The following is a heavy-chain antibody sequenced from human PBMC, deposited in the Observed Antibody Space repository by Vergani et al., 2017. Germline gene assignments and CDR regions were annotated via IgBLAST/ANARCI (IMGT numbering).Heavy chain of an antibody. CDR2: ISSDGTNK. D-gene: IGHD2-21*01. V-gene: IGHV3-30*04. J-gene: IGHJ6*03. CDR1: GFTFSSYT. CDR3: ARCPVVYYYYYMDV. Sequence: QVQLVESGGGVVQPGRSLRLSCVASGFTFSSYTFHWVRQAPGKGLEWVALISSDGTNKYSADSGKGRFTISRDNSKNTLYLQMNSLRADDTAVYYCARCPVVYYYYYMDVWGKGTTVTVSS.